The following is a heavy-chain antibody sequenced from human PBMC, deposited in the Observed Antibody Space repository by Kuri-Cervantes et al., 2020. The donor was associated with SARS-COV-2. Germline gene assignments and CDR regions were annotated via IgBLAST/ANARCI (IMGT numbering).Heavy chain of an antibody. Sequence: SQTLSLTCAVYGGSFSGYYWSWIRQPPGKGLEWIGEINHSGSTNYNPSLKSRVTISADTSKNQFSLKLSSVTAADTAVYYCARDPRYLARGGGFDYWGQGTLVTVSS. CDR3: ARDPRYLARGGGFDY. D-gene: IGHD1-14*01. CDR2: INHSGST. V-gene: IGHV4-34*01. CDR1: GGSFSGYY. J-gene: IGHJ4*02.